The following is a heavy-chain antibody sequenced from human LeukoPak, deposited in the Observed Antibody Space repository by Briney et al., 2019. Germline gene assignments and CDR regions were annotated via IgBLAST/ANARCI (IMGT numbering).Heavy chain of an antibody. CDR3: ARSGSGGYNWFDP. CDR1: GFSFSAYW. Sequence: GGSLRLSCAASGFSFSAYWMTWVRQAPGTGLEWVANINPAGTETYYVDPVKGRFTISRDNAKNLLYLQMNSLRAEDTAVYYCARSGSGGYNWFDPWGQGTLVTVSS. V-gene: IGHV3-7*01. D-gene: IGHD3-10*01. J-gene: IGHJ5*02. CDR2: INPAGTET.